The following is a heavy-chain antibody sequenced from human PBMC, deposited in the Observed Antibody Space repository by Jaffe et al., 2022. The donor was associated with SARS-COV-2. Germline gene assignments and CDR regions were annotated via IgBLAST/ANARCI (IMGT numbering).Heavy chain of an antibody. Sequence: QVQLVESGGGVVQPGRSLRLSCAASGFTFSSYGMHWVRQAPGKGLEWVAVISYDGSNKYYADSVKGRFTISRDNSKNTLYLQMNSLRAEDTAVYYCAKDHEERPYPRFVFDYWGQGTLVTVSS. CDR2: ISYDGSNK. J-gene: IGHJ4*02. CDR1: GFTFSSYG. D-gene: IGHD1-26*01. CDR3: AKDHEERPYPRFVFDY. V-gene: IGHV3-30*18.